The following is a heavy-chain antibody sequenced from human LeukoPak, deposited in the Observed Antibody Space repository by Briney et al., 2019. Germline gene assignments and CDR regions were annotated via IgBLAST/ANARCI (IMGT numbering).Heavy chain of an antibody. Sequence: GSSVKVSCKASGGTFSSYAISWVRQAPGQGLEWMGRIIPIFGTANYAQKFQGRVTITTDESTSTAYMELSSPRSEDTAVYYCARDPFPGQWLVLGYFDYWGQGTLVTVSS. CDR3: ARDPFPGQWLVLGYFDY. J-gene: IGHJ4*02. CDR2: IIPIFGTA. CDR1: GGTFSSYA. D-gene: IGHD6-19*01. V-gene: IGHV1-69*05.